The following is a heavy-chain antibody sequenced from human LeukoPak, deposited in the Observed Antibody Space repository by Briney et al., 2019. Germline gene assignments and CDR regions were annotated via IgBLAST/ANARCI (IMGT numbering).Heavy chain of an antibody. CDR1: GFXVSSND. Sequence: GGSLRLSCAAPGFXVSSNDMSWVRQAPGKGLEWVSVIYRGGSTYYADSVKGRFTISRDNSKNTLYLQMNSLRAEDTAVYYCVRDSGLTTVTTYWDYWGQGTLVTVSS. CDR3: VRDSGLTTVTTYWDY. CDR2: IYRGGST. V-gene: IGHV3-53*01. D-gene: IGHD4-17*01. J-gene: IGHJ4*02.